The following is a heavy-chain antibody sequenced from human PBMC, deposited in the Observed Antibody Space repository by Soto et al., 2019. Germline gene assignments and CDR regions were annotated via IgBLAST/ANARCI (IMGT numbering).Heavy chain of an antibody. CDR2: IYYRGST. J-gene: IGHJ4*02. CDR3: ARSFGLAAAVPFDY. V-gene: IGHV4-31*03. CDR1: GGSISSGGYY. D-gene: IGHD6-13*01. Sequence: SETLSLPCTVPGGSISSGGYYWTWIRQHPGKGLEWIGYIYYRGSTYYYPSLMSRVTIPVNTSKNQFSLKLSSVTAADTAVYYCARSFGLAAAVPFDYWGQGTLVT.